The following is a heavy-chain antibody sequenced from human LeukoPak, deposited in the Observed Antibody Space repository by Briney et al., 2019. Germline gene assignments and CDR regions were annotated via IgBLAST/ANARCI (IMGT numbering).Heavy chain of an antibody. CDR3: ARVAAWDYGDCGPLYFDY. CDR1: GLTLGILW. Sequence: ESLTLAWPPSGLTLGILWMRWVRPPPEGGREWVAYIKQEGSEKYYVDYVKGRFTISRDNANNSLYLQMNSLRAEETAVYYCARVAAWDYGDCGPLYFDYWGQGTLVTVSS. V-gene: IGHV3-7*03. D-gene: IGHD4-17*01. J-gene: IGHJ4*02. CDR2: IKQEGSEK.